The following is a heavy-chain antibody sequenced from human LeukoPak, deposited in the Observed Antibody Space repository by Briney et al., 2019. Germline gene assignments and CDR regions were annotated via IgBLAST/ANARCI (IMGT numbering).Heavy chain of an antibody. CDR3: ARYIWGSYPTFEDY. J-gene: IGHJ4*02. CDR2: ISYSAST. Sequence: PSGTLSHTCTVPGGSISSYYWSWIRQPPGKGLGWIGYISYSASTNYNPSLKSRVTISVDTSKNQLSLKLNSVTAADTAVYYCARYIWGSYPTFEDYWGQGSLVTVSS. CDR1: GGSISSYY. V-gene: IGHV4-59*01. D-gene: IGHD3-16*02.